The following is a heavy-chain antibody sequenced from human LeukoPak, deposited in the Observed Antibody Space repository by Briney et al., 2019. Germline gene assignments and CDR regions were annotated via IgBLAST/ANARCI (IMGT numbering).Heavy chain of an antibody. J-gene: IGHJ4*02. CDR1: AYIFTSYY. V-gene: IGHV1-46*01. CDR3: ARQAGATYYFDY. CDR2: INPRDGGT. D-gene: IGHD1-26*01. Sequence: ASVKVSCKASAYIFTSYYMHWVRQAPGQGLEWMGIINPRDGGTTYAQKFQGRVTMTRDTSTSTVYMELSSLRSEDTAVYYCARQAGATYYFDYWGQGTLVTVSS.